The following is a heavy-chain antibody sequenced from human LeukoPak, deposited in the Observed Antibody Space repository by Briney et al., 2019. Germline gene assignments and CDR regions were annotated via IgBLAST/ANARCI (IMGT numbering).Heavy chain of an antibody. CDR2: INPNSGGT. V-gene: IGHV1-2*06. CDR3: ASDSSADAFDI. D-gene: IGHD6-19*01. Sequence: ASVKVSCKASGYTFTGYYMHWVRQAPGQGLEWMGRINPNSGGTNYAQKFQGRATMTRATSISKAYMELSRLRSDDTAVYYCASDSSADAFDIWGQGTMVTVSS. CDR1: GYTFTGYY. J-gene: IGHJ3*02.